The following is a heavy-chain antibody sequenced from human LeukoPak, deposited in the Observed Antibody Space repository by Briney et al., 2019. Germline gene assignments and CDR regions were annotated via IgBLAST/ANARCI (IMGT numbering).Heavy chain of an antibody. CDR2: IKEDGSEQ. D-gene: IGHD6-6*01. Sequence: GGSLRLSCVASGLTFSNFWMGWVRQAPGKGLEWVANIKEDGSEQYYVDSLKGRFTISRDNAKDSLYLQMNSLRAEDTAVYYCARDRPGYYCDYWGQGTLVTVSS. V-gene: IGHV3-7*05. J-gene: IGHJ4*02. CDR1: GLTFSNFW. CDR3: ARDRPGYYCDY.